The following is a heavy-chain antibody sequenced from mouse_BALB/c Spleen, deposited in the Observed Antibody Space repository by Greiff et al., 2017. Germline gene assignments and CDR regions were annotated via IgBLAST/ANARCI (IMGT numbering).Heavy chain of an antibody. Sequence: EVKVEESGGGLVQPGGSMKLSCVASGFTFSNYWMNWVRQSPEKGLEWVAEIRLKSNNYATHYAVSVKGRFTISRDDSKSSVYLQMNNLRAEDTGIYYCTRRDYGNFAYWGQGTLVTVSA. CDR2: IRLKSNNYAT. CDR1: GFTFSNYW. V-gene: IGHV6-6*02. D-gene: IGHD2-1*01. J-gene: IGHJ3*01. CDR3: TRRDYGNFAY.